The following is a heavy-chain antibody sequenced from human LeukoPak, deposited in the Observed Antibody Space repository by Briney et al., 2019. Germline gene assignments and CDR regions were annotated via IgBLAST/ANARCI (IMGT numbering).Heavy chain of an antibody. CDR2: IHPGDSDT. Sequence: GGSLNLSCTGSAYSFINYWIAWVRQMTGKGLAWMGIIHPGDSDTRYSPSFQGQVTISGDKSISTAYLQWSSLKASDTAMYYCARYDYGGNSGFNYWGQGTQVTVSS. J-gene: IGHJ4*02. V-gene: IGHV5-51*01. CDR3: ARYDYGGNSGFNY. D-gene: IGHD4-23*01. CDR1: AYSFINYW.